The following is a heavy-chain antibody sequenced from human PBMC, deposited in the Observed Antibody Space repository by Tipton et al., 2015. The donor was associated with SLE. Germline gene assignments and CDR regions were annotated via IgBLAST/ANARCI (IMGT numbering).Heavy chain of an antibody. J-gene: IGHJ4*02. V-gene: IGHV3-48*03. CDR1: GFTFSSYE. Sequence: SLRLSCVASGFTFSSYEMNWVRQAPGKGLEWISYLSSRSDSINYARSVRGRFTISRDNAKNSLYLQMNSLRAEDTAVYYCAKEPTTVTFDYWGQGTLVTVSS. D-gene: IGHD4-17*01. CDR3: AKEPTTVTFDY. CDR2: LSSRSDSI.